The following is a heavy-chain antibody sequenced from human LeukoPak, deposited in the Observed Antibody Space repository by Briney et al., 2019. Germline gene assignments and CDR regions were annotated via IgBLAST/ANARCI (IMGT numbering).Heavy chain of an antibody. V-gene: IGHV3-74*01. J-gene: IGHJ4*02. Sequence: GGSLRLSCAASGFTFSSYWMHWVRQAPGKGLVWVSRIKSDGSSTSNADSVKGRFTISRDNAKNTLYLQMNSLRAEDAAVYYCARGTYYYDSSGYSSTFDYWGQGTLVTVS. CDR1: GFTFSSYW. CDR2: IKSDGSST. D-gene: IGHD3-22*01. CDR3: ARGTYYYDSSGYSSTFDY.